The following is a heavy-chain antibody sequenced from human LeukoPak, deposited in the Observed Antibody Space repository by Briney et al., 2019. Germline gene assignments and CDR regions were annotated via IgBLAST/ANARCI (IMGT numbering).Heavy chain of an antibody. CDR3: ATDSLY. CDR1: RFTFSTYD. V-gene: IGHV3-30*02. Sequence: PGGSLRLSCAASRFTFSTYDMHWVRQAPGKGLEWVTFIQYDGSNKYYVDSVKGRFTISRDNSKNTVFLQMNSLRADDTAVYYCATDSLYWGQGTLVSVSS. CDR2: IQYDGSNK. J-gene: IGHJ4*02.